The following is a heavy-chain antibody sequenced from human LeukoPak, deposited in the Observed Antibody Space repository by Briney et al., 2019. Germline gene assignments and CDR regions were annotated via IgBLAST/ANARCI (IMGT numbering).Heavy chain of an antibody. D-gene: IGHD2-2*01. Sequence: PEASVKVSCKASGGAFSSYAISWVRQAPGQGLEWMGGIIPIFGTANYAQKFQGRVTITTDESTSTAYMGLSSLRSEDTAVYYCARHQLLANYYYYYMDVWGKGTTVTVSS. CDR1: GGAFSSYA. CDR2: IIPIFGTA. CDR3: ARHQLLANYYYYYMDV. J-gene: IGHJ6*03. V-gene: IGHV1-69*05.